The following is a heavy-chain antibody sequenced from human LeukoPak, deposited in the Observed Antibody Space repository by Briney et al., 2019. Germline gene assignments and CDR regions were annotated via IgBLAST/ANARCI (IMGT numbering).Heavy chain of an antibody. J-gene: IGHJ4*02. D-gene: IGHD1-26*01. CDR1: GYSVTSGSYD. CDR2: VDYSGST. V-gene: IGHV4-61*01. Sequence: SETLSLTCSVSGYSVTSGSYDWSWIRQPPGKGLEWIGSVDYSGSTNYNPSLQSRDTISLDPFKNQFSLRLSSVTAADTAVYYCAREGGNYFDYWGQGALVTVSS. CDR3: AREGGNYFDY.